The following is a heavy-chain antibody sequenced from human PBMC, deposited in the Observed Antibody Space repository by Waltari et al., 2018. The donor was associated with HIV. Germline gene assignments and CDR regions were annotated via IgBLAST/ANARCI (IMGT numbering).Heavy chain of an antibody. CDR1: GFTFNHYA. V-gene: IGHV3-33*01. CDR3: ARDQEFMTTVTPLAY. J-gene: IGHJ4*02. D-gene: IGHD4-4*01. CDR2: IWYDGSKT. Sequence: QVQLAETGGGVVQHGGSLSLSRAPPGFTFNHYAIHWVRQAPGKGLEWVAVIWYDGSKTYYEGSVKGRFTISRDTSKNTVYLQMSSLRAEDTALYYCARDQEFMTTVTPLAYWGQGTPVTVSS.